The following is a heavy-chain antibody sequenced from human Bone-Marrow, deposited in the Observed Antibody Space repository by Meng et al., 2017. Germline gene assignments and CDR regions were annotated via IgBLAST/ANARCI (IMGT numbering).Heavy chain of an antibody. CDR2: MKSNVDGGTV. J-gene: IGHJ4*01. Sequence: EVQRVESGGGFVKPGGSLRRSCAASGFTFSNAWMTWVRQAPGKGLEWIGRMKSNVDGGTVDCAAAVKGRFFISRDDSENTFYLQMNSLKTEDTAVYYCSGHVDYWGHGTLVTVSS. V-gene: IGHV3-15*01. CDR1: GFTFSNAW. CDR3: SGHVDY.